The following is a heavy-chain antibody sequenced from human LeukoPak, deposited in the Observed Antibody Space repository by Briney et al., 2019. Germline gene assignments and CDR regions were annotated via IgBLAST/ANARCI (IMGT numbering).Heavy chain of an antibody. D-gene: IGHD6-19*01. Sequence: GGSLRLSCAASGFTFSDYYMSWIRQAPGKGLEWVSYISSSGSTIYYADSVKGRFTISRDNSKNSLYLQMNSLRAEDTAVYYYARMAVAGIFDYWGQGTLVAVSS. CDR3: ARMAVAGIFDY. CDR1: GFTFSDYY. CDR2: ISSSGSTI. V-gene: IGHV3-11*01. J-gene: IGHJ4*02.